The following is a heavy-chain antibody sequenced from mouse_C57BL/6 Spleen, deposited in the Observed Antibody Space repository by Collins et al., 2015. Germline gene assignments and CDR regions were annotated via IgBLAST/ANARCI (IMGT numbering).Heavy chain of an antibody. CDR1: G. V-gene: IGHV2-9*02. J-gene: IGHJ4*01. Sequence: GVHVVRQPPGKGLEWLGVIWAGGSTNYNSALMSRLSISKDNSKSQVFLKMNSLQTDDTAMYYCARAHYYGYAMDYWGQGTSV. CDR3: ARAHYYGYAMDY. D-gene: IGHD1-2*01. CDR2: IWAGGST.